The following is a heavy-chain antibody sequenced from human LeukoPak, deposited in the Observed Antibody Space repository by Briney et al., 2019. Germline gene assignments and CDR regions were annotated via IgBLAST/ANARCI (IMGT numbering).Heavy chain of an antibody. D-gene: IGHD3-22*01. CDR3: AKSRAHYYDSSGYDY. V-gene: IGHV3-30*18. CDR1: GFTFSSYG. Sequence: GRSLRLSCAASGFTFSSYGMHWVRQAPGKGLEWVAVISYDGSNKYYADSVKGRFTISRDNSKNTLYLQMNSLRAEDTAVYYCAKSRAHYYDSSGYDYWGQGTLVTVSS. J-gene: IGHJ4*02. CDR2: ISYDGSNK.